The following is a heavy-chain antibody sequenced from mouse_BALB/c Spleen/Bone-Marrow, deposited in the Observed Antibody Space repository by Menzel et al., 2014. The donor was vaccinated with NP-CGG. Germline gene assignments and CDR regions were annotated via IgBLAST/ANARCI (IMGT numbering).Heavy chain of an antibody. CDR2: INPDSKTK. J-gene: IGHJ3*01. CDR3: ARMGYYGWLAY. D-gene: IGHD1-1*01. V-gene: IGHV4-1*02. Sequence: EVQLVESGGGLVQPGGFLKLSCAASGFDFRTYWMSWVRQAPGKGLEWIGEINPDSKTKNYAPSLKDKFIISRDNAKNTLYLQMSKVRSGDTALNYCARMGYYGWLAYWGQGTLVTVSA. CDR1: GFDFRTYW.